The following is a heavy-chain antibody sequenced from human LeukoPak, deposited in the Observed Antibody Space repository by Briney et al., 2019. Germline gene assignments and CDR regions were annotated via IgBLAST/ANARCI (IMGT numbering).Heavy chain of an antibody. Sequence: PSETLSLTCTVSGDSISSGDYYWSWIRQPPGKGLEWIGEINHSGSTNYNPSLKSRVTISVDTSKNQFSLKLSSVTAADTAVYYCARRGVYYDSSGYHYYFDYWGQGTLVTVSS. CDR2: INHSGST. CDR1: GDSISSGDYY. CDR3: ARRGVYYDSSGYHYYFDY. V-gene: IGHV4-39*07. D-gene: IGHD3-22*01. J-gene: IGHJ4*02.